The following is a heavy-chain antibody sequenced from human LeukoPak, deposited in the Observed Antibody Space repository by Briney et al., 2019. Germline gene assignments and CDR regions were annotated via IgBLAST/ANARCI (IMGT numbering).Heavy chain of an antibody. CDR2: TYYSGSA. V-gene: IGHV4-59*01. CDR1: GGSISIYY. Sequence: SETLSLTCTVSGGSISIYYWSWIRQPPGKGLEWIGYTYYSGSANYNPSLKSRVTMSVDTSKNQLSLRLSSVTAADTAVYYCARGGSRDGYNRPLDHWGQGTLVTVSS. CDR3: ARGGSRDGYNRPLDH. D-gene: IGHD5-24*01. J-gene: IGHJ4*02.